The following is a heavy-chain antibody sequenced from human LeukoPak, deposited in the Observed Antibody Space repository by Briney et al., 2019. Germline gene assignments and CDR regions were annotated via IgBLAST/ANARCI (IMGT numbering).Heavy chain of an antibody. CDR1: KFTFSNYW. Sequence: GGSLRLSCAASKFTFSNYWMSWVRQAPGKGLEWVANIKYDGSEKYYVDSVKGRFTVSRDNAKNSLYLQMNSLRVEDTAVYYCARDDGGESNWGSIDDWGQGTLVTVSS. CDR2: IKYDGSEK. CDR3: ARDDGGESNWGSIDD. J-gene: IGHJ4*02. V-gene: IGHV3-7*05. D-gene: IGHD7-27*01.